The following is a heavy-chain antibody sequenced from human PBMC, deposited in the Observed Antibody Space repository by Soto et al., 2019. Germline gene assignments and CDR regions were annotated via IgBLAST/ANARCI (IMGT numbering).Heavy chain of an antibody. CDR1: GDSISSPHYY. CDR3: AREPNQNYYSSPWNGGFDS. CDR2: IYYTGNN. Sequence: QVHLQESGPGLVKPSQTLSLSCTVSGDSISSPHYYWTWLRQPPGKGLEWVGYIYYTGNNFYNPALKSRVAMSVDPSTNQFSLKLASVTDADTAVYFCAREPNQNYYSSPWNGGFDSWGPGTLVSVSS. D-gene: IGHD3-22*01. V-gene: IGHV4-30-4*01. J-gene: IGHJ4*02.